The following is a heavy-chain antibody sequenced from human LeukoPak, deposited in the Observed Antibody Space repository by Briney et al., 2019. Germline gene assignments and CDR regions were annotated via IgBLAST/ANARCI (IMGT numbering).Heavy chain of an antibody. CDR2: ISAYNGNT. J-gene: IGHJ4*02. V-gene: IGHV1-18*01. CDR3: ARDLRPYYYGSGSHIPLHDY. D-gene: IGHD3-10*01. Sequence: ASVKVSCKASGYTSTSYGISWVRQAPGQGLEWMGWISAYNGNTNYAQKLQGRVTMTTDTSTSTAYMELRSLRSDDTAVYYCARDLRPYYYGSGSHIPLHDYWGQGTLVTVSS. CDR1: GYTSTSYG.